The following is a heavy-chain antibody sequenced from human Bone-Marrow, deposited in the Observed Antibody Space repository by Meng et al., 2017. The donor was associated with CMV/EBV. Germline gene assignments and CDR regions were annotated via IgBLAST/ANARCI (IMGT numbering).Heavy chain of an antibody. Sequence: SETLSLTCTVSGGSISSYYWSWIRQPPGKGLEWIGYIYYSGSTNYNPSLKSRVTISVDTSKNQFSLKLSSVTAADTAVYYCARGFFGGATKYWGQGTRVTVSS. D-gene: IGHD1-26*01. CDR3: ARGFFGGATKY. V-gene: IGHV4-59*01. J-gene: IGHJ4*02. CDR1: GGSISSYY. CDR2: IYYSGST.